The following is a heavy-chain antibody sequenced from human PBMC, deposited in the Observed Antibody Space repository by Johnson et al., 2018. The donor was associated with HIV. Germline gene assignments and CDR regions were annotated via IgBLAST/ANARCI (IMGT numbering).Heavy chain of an antibody. CDR2: IYSGGST. V-gene: IGHV3-53*01. J-gene: IGHJ3*02. Sequence: VQLVESGGGLIQPEGSLRLSCAASGFTVSSNYMSWVRQAPGKGLEWVSVIYSGGSTYYADSVQGRFTISRDNSKNTLYLQMNSLRAEDTAVYYCARVITEGGTRWAFDIWGQGTIVTVSS. CDR1: GFTVSSNY. CDR3: ARVITEGGTRWAFDI. D-gene: IGHD6-13*01.